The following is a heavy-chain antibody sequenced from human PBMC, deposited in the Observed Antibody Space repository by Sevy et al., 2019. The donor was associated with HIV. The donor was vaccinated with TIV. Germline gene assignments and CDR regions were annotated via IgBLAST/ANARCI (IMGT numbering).Heavy chain of an antibody. J-gene: IGHJ4*02. V-gene: IGHV3-30*02. CDR2: IRYDGSHE. Sequence: GGSLRLSCAASGFTVRKYDMHWVRQAPGKGLEWISFIRYDGSHESYAESVKGRFTISRDNSKNTLDLHMNSLRPEDTAVYFCAKDAPSRFDYWGQGALVTVSS. CDR3: AKDAPSRFDY. CDR1: GFTVRKYD.